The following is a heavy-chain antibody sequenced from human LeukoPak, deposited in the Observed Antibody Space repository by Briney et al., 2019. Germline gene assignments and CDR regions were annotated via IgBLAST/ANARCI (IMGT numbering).Heavy chain of an antibody. CDR1: GGTFSSYA. V-gene: IGHV1-69*13. CDR3: ARLLNDYGDYILGY. CDR2: IIPIFGTA. J-gene: IGHJ4*02. D-gene: IGHD4-17*01. Sequence: SVKVSCKASGGTFSSYAISWVRQAPGQGLEWVGGIIPIFGTANYAQKFQGRVTITADESTSTAYMELSSLRSEDTAVYYCARLLNDYGDYILGYWGQGTLVTVSS.